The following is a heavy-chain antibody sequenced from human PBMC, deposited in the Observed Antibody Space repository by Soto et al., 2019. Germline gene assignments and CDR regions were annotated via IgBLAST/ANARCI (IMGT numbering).Heavy chain of an antibody. CDR1: EYTFTGYY. D-gene: IGHD6-19*01. Sequence: ASVKVSCTASEYTFTGYYMHCVRQAPGQGLEWMGWINPNSGGTNYAQKFQGWVTMTRDTSISTAYMELSRLRSDDTAVYHCARGRNSSGWYFGYWGQGTLVTVSS. V-gene: IGHV1-2*04. CDR3: ARGRNSSGWYFGY. J-gene: IGHJ4*02. CDR2: INPNSGGT.